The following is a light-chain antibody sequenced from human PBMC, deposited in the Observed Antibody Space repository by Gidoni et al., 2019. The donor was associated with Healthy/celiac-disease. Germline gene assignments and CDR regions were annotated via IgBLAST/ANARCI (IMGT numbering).Light chain of an antibody. Sequence: EIVLTQSPDFQSVTPKEKVTIPCRASHRIGSSLHWYQQKPYHYPKLLIKYSSQVFSGGPSRFSGSVSGTDFTLTINSLEAEDAATYYCHQSSSLPWTFGQGTKVEIK. CDR1: HRIGSS. J-gene: IGKJ1*01. CDR3: HQSSSLPWT. V-gene: IGKV6-21*01. CDR2: YSS.